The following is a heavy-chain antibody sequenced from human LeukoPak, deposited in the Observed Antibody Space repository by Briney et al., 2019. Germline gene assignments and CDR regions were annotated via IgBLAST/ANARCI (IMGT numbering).Heavy chain of an antibody. D-gene: IGHD3-3*01. CDR2: INPNSGGT. V-gene: IGHV1-2*02. CDR1: GYTFTGDY. J-gene: IGHJ6*02. CDR3: ARGEEVRFLEWLLWLGMDV. Sequence: ASVKVSCKASGYTFTGDYMHWVRQAPGQGLEWMGWINPNSGGTNYAQKFQGRVTMTRDTSISTAYMELSRLRSDDTAVYYCARGEEVRFLEWLLWLGMDVWGQGTTVTVSS.